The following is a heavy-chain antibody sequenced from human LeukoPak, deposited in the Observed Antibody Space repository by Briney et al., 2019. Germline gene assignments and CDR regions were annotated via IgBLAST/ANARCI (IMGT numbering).Heavy chain of an antibody. CDR3: ASSPGIAVV. CDR1: GFTLSNYW. CDR2: INSDGSST. D-gene: IGHD6-19*01. V-gene: IGHV3-74*01. Sequence: PGGSVRVSCATSGFTLSNYWMHWVGQAPGKGLVWFSRINSDGSSTSYADSVKGRFTIYRDNAKNTLYLQMNSQRAEDTAVYYCASSPGIAVVWGQGTLVTVSS. J-gene: IGHJ4*02.